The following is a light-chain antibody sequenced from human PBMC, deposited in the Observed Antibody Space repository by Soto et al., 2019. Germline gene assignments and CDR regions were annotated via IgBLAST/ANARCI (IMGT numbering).Light chain of an antibody. J-gene: IGLJ1*01. V-gene: IGLV2-23*03. CDR3: CSYAGTATV. CDR2: EGT. CDR1: NSDVESYNL. Sequence: QSALTQPASVSGSPGQSITISCTGTNSDVESYNLVSWFRQHPGEAPKLIVYEGTKRPSGVSNRFSGSKSGNPASLTISGFQVEDEANYYCCSYAGTATVFATGTKVTVL.